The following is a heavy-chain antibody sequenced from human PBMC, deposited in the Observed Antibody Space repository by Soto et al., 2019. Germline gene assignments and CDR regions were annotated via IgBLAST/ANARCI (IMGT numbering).Heavy chain of an antibody. CDR1: GGSISSYY. J-gene: IGHJ4*02. CDR2: IYYSGST. Sequence: SETLSLTCTVSGGSISSYYWSWIRQPPGKGLEWIGYIYYSGSTNYNPSLKSRVTISVDTSKNQFSLKLTSVTAADTAVFYCASQLESTTYFDYWGRGTLVTVSS. V-gene: IGHV4-59*08. D-gene: IGHD1-1*01. CDR3: ASQLESTTYFDY.